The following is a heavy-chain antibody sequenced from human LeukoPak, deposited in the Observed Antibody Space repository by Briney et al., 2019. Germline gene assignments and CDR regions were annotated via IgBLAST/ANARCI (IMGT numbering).Heavy chain of an antibody. J-gene: IGHJ4*02. D-gene: IGHD3-10*01. Sequence: PGGSLRLSCANYGFTFDDSAMHWVRHAPGKVLEWVSLISGDGGSTYYADSVKGRFTISRDNSKNSLYLQMNSLRTEDTALYYCAKDIGEQWFFDYWGQGTLVTVSS. CDR1: GFTFDDSA. CDR3: AKDIGEQWFFDY. V-gene: IGHV3-43*02. CDR2: ISGDGGST.